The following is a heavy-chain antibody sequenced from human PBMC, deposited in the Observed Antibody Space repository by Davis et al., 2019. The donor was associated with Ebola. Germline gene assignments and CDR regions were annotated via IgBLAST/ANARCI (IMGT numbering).Heavy chain of an antibody. CDR1: GYTFTSYG. J-gene: IGHJ6*02. V-gene: IGHV1-18*01. CDR3: ARWPTVVTPGVGYYYYGMDV. Sequence: ASVKVSCKASGYTFTSYGISWVRQAPGQGLEWMGWISAYNGNTNYAQKLQGRVTMTTDTSTSTAYMELRSLRSDDTAVYYCARWPTVVTPGVGYYYYGMDVWGQGTTVTVSS. CDR2: ISAYNGNT. D-gene: IGHD4-23*01.